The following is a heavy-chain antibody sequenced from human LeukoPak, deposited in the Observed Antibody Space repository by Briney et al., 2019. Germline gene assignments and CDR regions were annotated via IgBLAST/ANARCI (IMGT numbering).Heavy chain of an antibody. Sequence: PGGSLRLSCAASGFTFTRYGMVWVRQAPGKGLEWVANIKKDGSERNYLDSVKGRFSISRDNAKNSLFLQMNSPRADDTAVYYCASQTSDTSLWFDPRGQGTLVTVAS. D-gene: IGHD2-2*01. CDR3: ASQTSDTSLWFDP. CDR2: IKKDGSER. V-gene: IGHV3-7*03. J-gene: IGHJ5*02. CDR1: GFTFTRYG.